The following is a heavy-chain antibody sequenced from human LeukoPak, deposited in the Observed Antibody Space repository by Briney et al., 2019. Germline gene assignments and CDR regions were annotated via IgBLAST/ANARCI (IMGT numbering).Heavy chain of an antibody. CDR3: AREEASYDFWSGYYTKWFDP. D-gene: IGHD3-3*01. CDR1: GGSISSYY. V-gene: IGHV4-59*01. J-gene: IGHJ5*02. CDR2: IYYSGST. Sequence: PSETLSLTCTVSGGSISSYYWSWIRQPPGKGLEWIGYIYYSGSTNYNPSLKSRVTISVDTSKNQFSLKLSSVTAADTAVYYCAREEASYDFWSGYYTKWFDPWGQGTLVTVSS.